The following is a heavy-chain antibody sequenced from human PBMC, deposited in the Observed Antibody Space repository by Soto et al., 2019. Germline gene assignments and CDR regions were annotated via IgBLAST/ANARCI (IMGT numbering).Heavy chain of an antibody. J-gene: IGHJ6*03. V-gene: IGHV1-69*02. CDR3: ARGYCSGGSCYSGNYYYYYMDV. CDR1: GGTFSSYT. D-gene: IGHD2-15*01. CDR2: IIPILSIA. Sequence: QVQLVQSGAEVKKPGSSVKVSCKASGGTFSSYTISWVRQAPGQGLEWMGRIIPILSIANYAQKFQGRVTITADKSTSTAYMELSSLRSEDTAVYYCARGYCSGGSCYSGNYYYYYMDVWGKGTTVTVSS.